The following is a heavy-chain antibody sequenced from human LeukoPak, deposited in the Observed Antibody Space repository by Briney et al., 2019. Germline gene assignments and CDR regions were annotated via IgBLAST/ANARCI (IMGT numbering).Heavy chain of an antibody. J-gene: IGHJ5*02. D-gene: IGHD3-3*01. CDR2: INPNSGGT. CDR1: GYRFTSNG. Sequence: ASVKVSCKASGYRFTSNGISWVRQAPGQGLEWMGWINPNSGGTNYQGRVTMTRDTSISTAYMELSRLRSDDTAVYYCARDRTLSLRFLTNKAPTLSWFDPWGQGTLVTVSS. V-gene: IGHV1-2*02. CDR3: ARDRTLSLRFLTNKAPTLSWFDP.